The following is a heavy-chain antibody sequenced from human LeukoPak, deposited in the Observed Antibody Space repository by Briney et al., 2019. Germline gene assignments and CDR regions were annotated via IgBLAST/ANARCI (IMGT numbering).Heavy chain of an antibody. D-gene: IGHD3-3*01. Sequence: SGPTLVNPTQTLTLTCTFSGFSLSTSGVGVGWIRQPPGKALEWLALIYWNDDKRYSPSLKSRLTITKDTSKNQVVLTMTNMDPVDTATYYCAHSHYDFWSGLNYFDYWGQGTLVTVSS. CDR3: AHSHYDFWSGLNYFDY. CDR2: IYWNDDK. J-gene: IGHJ4*02. V-gene: IGHV2-5*01. CDR1: GFSLSTSGVG.